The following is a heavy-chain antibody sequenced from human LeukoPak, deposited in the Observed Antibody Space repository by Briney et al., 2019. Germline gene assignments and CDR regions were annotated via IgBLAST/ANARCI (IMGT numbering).Heavy chain of an antibody. CDR1: GGSIGSGDYY. V-gene: IGHV4-30-4*01. J-gene: IGHJ6*02. CDR3: AGLLMVRGVKVAMDV. CDR2: IYYNGNT. Sequence: SQTLSLTCTASGGSIGSGDYYWSWIRQPPGKGLEWIGYIYYNGNTYYIPSLSSRLTISIDTSKSQFSLRLSSVTAADTAVYYCAGLLMVRGVKVAMDVWGQGTTVTVSS. D-gene: IGHD3-10*01.